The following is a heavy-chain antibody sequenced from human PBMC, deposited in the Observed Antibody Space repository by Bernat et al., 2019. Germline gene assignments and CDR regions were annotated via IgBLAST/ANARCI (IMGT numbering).Heavy chain of an antibody. CDR3: ARSRSSGWPVWGNDDAFDI. Sequence: QVQLVQSGAEVKKPGASVKVSCKASGYTFTGYYMHWVRQAPGQGLGWMGLLNPNSGGPNYAQKVQGWVTMTRDTSISTAYMELSRLRSDDTAVYYCARSRSSGWPVWGNDDAFDIWGQGTMVTVSS. CDR1: GYTFTGYY. J-gene: IGHJ3*02. D-gene: IGHD6-19*01. CDR2: LNPNSGGP. V-gene: IGHV1-2*04.